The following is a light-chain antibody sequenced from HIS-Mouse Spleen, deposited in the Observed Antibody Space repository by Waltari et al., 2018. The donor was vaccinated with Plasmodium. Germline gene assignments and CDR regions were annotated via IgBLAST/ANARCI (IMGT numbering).Light chain of an antibody. V-gene: IGKV3-15*01. CDR3: QQYNNWSFT. J-gene: IGKJ3*01. CDR2: GAS. Sequence: EIVMTQSPATLSVSPGERATLSCRASQSVSSNLAWYQQKPGQAPRLLIYGASTRATVIPARFSGSGSGTEFTLTISSLQSEDFAGYYCQQYNNWSFTFGPGTKVDIK. CDR1: QSVSSN.